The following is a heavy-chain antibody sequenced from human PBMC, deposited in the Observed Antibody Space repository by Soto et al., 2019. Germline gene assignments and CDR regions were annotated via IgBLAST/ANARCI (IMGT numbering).Heavy chain of an antibody. J-gene: IGHJ4*02. CDR2: ISYDGTNK. D-gene: IGHD6-6*01. CDR1: GFTFATYS. CDR3: ARGGIATLASRHTGSFEY. Sequence: GGSLRLSCAASGFTFATYSMHWVRQTPGTGLAWLAVISYDGTNKFYADSVKGRFAISRDNSKNTLYLQMNSLRAEDTAVYYCARGGIATLASRHTGSFEYWGQGTPVTVSS. V-gene: IGHV3-30*09.